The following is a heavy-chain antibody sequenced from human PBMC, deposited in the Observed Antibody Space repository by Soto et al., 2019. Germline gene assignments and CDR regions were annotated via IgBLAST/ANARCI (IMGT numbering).Heavy chain of an antibody. J-gene: IGHJ4*02. CDR3: AKFRYDFWSGSLWDY. CDR1: GFTFSSYA. D-gene: IGHD3-3*01. V-gene: IGHV3-23*01. Sequence: GGSLRLSCAASGFTFSSYAMSWVRQAPGKGLEWVSAISGSGGSTYYADSVKGRVTNSRDNSKNTLYLQMNSLRAEVTAVYYCAKFRYDFWSGSLWDYWGQGTLVTVSS. CDR2: ISGSGGST.